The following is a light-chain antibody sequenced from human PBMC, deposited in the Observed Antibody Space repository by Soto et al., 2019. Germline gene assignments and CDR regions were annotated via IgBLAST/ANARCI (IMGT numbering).Light chain of an antibody. V-gene: IGKV1-39*01. CDR3: QQTYSTPQP. CDR2: IAS. J-gene: IGKJ5*01. Sequence: DIQATQSPSSLSASVGDRVTITCRASQSISRHLNWYQQKPGKAPKLLINIASSLQSGVPSRFSGSGSGTDFTLTISDVQPEDFATYYCQQTYSTPQPFGQGTRLEIK. CDR1: QSISRH.